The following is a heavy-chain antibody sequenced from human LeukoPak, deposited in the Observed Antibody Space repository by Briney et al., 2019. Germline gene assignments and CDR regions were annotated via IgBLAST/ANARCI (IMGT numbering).Heavy chain of an antibody. J-gene: IGHJ3*02. CDR1: GFTCSSYA. V-gene: IGHV3-33*01. D-gene: IGHD2-15*01. CDR3: AREWSAFDI. CDR2: TWQDGNK. Sequence: PGGSLRLSCAVSGFTCSSYAMHWVRQAPGKGLEWVTVTWQDGNKAYADSVKGRFTISRDTYKNTLFLQMNSLRVEDTAMYFCAREWSAFDIWGQGTMVTVSS.